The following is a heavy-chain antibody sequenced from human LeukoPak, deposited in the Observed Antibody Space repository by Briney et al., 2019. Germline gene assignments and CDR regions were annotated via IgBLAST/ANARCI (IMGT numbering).Heavy chain of an antibody. J-gene: IGHJ6*02. Sequence: SETLSLTCTVSGGSISSYYWSWIRQPPGKGLEWIWYIYYSGSTNYNPSLKSRVTISVDTSKNQFSLKLSSVTAADTAVYYWARDTYCSSTSCYVGDYYYGMDVWGQGTTVTVSS. D-gene: IGHD2-2*01. CDR3: ARDTYCSSTSCYVGDYYYGMDV. V-gene: IGHV4-59*01. CDR1: GGSISSYY. CDR2: IYYSGST.